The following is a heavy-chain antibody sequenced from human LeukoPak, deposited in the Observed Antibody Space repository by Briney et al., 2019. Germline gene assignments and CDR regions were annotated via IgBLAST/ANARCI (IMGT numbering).Heavy chain of an antibody. J-gene: IGHJ4*02. CDR3: ARFGDWRSALDY. CDR2: IYHSGST. D-gene: IGHD3-16*01. V-gene: IGHV4-39*07. Sequence: PSETLSLTYTVSGGSISSSSYYWGWIRQPPGKGLEWIGSIYHSGSTYYNPSLKSRVTISVDTSKNQFSLKLSSVTAADTAVYYCARFGDWRSALDYWGQGTLVTVSS. CDR1: GGSISSSSYY.